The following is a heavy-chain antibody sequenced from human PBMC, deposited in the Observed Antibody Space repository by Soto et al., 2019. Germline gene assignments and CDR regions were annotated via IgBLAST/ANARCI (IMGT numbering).Heavy chain of an antibody. J-gene: IGHJ3*02. V-gene: IGHV6-1*01. CDR1: GDSVSSNSAA. D-gene: IGHD5-12*01. CDR3: ARDTPEMATIFPFGAFDI. CDR2: TYYRSKWYN. Sequence: SQTLSLTCAISGDSVSSNSAAWNWIRQSPSRGLEWLGRTYYRSKWYNDYAVSVKSRITINPDTSKNQFSLQLNSVTPEDTAVNYCARDTPEMATIFPFGAFDIWGQGTMVTVSS.